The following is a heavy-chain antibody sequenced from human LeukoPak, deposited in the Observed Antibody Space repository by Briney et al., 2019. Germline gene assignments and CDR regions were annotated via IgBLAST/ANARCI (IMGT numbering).Heavy chain of an antibody. Sequence: GGSLRLSCAASGFTFSNAWMNWVRQAPGKGLEWVANIKQDGSEKYYVDSVKGRFTISRDNAKNSLYLQMNSLRAEDTAVYYCARVKLLWFGESPLDYWGQGTLVTISS. J-gene: IGHJ4*02. D-gene: IGHD3-10*01. CDR2: IKQDGSEK. CDR1: GFTFSNAW. V-gene: IGHV3-7*03. CDR3: ARVKLLWFGESPLDY.